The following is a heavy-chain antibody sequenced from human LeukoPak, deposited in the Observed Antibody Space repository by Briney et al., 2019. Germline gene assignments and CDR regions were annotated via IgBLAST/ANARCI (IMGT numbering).Heavy chain of an antibody. V-gene: IGHV4-59*01. CDR2: IYYSGST. CDR3: ARGEITMVRGVMI. D-gene: IGHD3-10*01. CDR1: GGSISSYY. Sequence: SETLSLTCTVSGGSISSYYWSWIRQPPGKGLEWIGYIYYSGSTNYNPSLKSRVTISVDTSKNQFSLKLSSVTAADTAVYYCARGEITMVRGVMIWGQGTLVTVSS. J-gene: IGHJ4*02.